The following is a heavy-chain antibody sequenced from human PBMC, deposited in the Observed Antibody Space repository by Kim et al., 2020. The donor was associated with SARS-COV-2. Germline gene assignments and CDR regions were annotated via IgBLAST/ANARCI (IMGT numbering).Heavy chain of an antibody. D-gene: IGHD4-4*01. Sequence: GSLRLSCAASGFTFSNAWMSWVRQAPGKGLEWVGRIKSKTDGGTTDYAAPVKGRFTISRDDSKNTLYLQMNSLKTEDTAVYYCTREDRRLQFWFDPWGQGTLVTVSS. J-gene: IGHJ5*02. CDR1: GFTFSNAW. CDR2: IKSKTDGGTT. CDR3: TREDRRLQFWFDP. V-gene: IGHV3-15*01.